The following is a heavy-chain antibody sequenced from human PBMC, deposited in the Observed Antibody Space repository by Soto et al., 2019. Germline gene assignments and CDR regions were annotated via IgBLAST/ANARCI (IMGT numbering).Heavy chain of an antibody. Sequence: GECLKISCKGSGFTFAIYWIGWVRQVPGKGLEWMGIIYPRDSDSTYSPSFQGQVTISADKSISTAYLQWSSLQASDTAVYYCARGSPSADLPYYYGMDVWGQGTTVTVSS. CDR3: ARGSPSADLPYYYGMDV. CDR2: IYPRDSDS. V-gene: IGHV5-51*01. J-gene: IGHJ6*02. D-gene: IGHD2-15*01. CDR1: GFTFAIYW.